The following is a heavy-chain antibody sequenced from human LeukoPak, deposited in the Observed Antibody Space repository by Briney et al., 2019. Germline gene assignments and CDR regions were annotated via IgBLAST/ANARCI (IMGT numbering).Heavy chain of an antibody. V-gene: IGHV1-2*02. CDR1: GYTFTGYY. CDR2: INPNSGGT. J-gene: IGHJ5*02. CDR3: ARVGGIAAAGKRWFDP. Sequence: ASVKVSCKASGYTFTGYYMHWVRQAPGQGLEWMGWINPNSGGTNYAQKFQGRVTMTRDTSISTAYMELSRLRSDDTAVYYCARVGGIAAAGKRWFDPWGQGTLVTVSS. D-gene: IGHD6-13*01.